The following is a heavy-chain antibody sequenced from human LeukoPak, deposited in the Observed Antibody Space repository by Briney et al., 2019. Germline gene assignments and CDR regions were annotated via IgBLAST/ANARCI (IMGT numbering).Heavy chain of an antibody. V-gene: IGHV4-4*07. Sequence: SETLSLTCTVSGGSISSYYWSWIRQPAGKGLERIGRIYTSGSTNYNPSLKSRVTMSVDTSKNQFSLKLSSVTAADTAVYYCARGGTYYYDSSGSPHAFDIWGQGTMVTVSS. CDR1: GGSISSYY. J-gene: IGHJ3*02. CDR3: ARGGTYYYDSSGSPHAFDI. D-gene: IGHD3-22*01. CDR2: IYTSGST.